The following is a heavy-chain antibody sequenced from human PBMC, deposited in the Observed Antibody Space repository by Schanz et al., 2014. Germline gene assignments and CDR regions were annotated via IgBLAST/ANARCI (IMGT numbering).Heavy chain of an antibody. CDR1: GFTVSNSY. Sequence: EVQLLESGGRLVQPGGSLTLSCAASGFTVSNSYIHWVRQAPGKGLEWVSAINWSDGSTGYADSVKGRFTISRDNGKNSLYLQMNSLRAEDTALYYCARDSGSSSWYPSDYWGQGTLVTVSS. J-gene: IGHJ4*02. D-gene: IGHD6-13*01. CDR2: INWSDGST. CDR3: ARDSGSSSWYPSDY. V-gene: IGHV3-20*04.